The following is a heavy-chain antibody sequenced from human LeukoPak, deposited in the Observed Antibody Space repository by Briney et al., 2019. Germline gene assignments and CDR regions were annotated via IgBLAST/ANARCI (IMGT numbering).Heavy chain of an antibody. D-gene: IGHD2-2*01. CDR1: GGTFSSYA. CDR2: IIPIFGTA. J-gene: IGHJ6*02. CDR3: ARDLDCSSTSCSSYGMDV. V-gene: IGHV1-69*01. Sequence: ASVKVSCKASGGTFSSYAISWVRQAPGQGLEWMGGIIPIFGTANYAQKFQGRVTITADESTSTAYMELSSLRSDDTAVYYCARDLDCSSTSCSSYGMDVWGQGTTVTVSS.